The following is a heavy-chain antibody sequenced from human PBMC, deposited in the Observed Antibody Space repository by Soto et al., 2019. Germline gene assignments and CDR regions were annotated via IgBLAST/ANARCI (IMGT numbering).Heavy chain of an antibody. J-gene: IGHJ6*02. CDR1: GYIFSSYN. V-gene: IGHV1-8*01. Sequence: GASVKVSCKAPGYIFSSYNINWVRQATGQGLEWMGWMNPNSGNTGYAQKFQGRVTMTRNTSISTAYMELCSLRSEDTAVYYCASSSGWHHSYYYGMDVWGQGTTVTVSS. D-gene: IGHD6-19*01. CDR2: MNPNSGNT. CDR3: ASSSGWHHSYYYGMDV.